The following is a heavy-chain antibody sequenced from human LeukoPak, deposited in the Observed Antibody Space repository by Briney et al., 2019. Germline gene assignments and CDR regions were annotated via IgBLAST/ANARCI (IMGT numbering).Heavy chain of an antibody. D-gene: IGHD3-10*01. CDR3: ARLGIQDYYGSGSYSNYFDY. J-gene: IGHJ4*02. Sequence: ASVKVSCKASGYTFTSYYMHWVRQAPGQGLEWMGIINPSGGSTSYAQKFQGRVTMTRDTSTCTVYMELSSLRSEDTAVYYCARLGIQDYYGSGSYSNYFDYWGQGTLVTVSS. CDR1: GYTFTSYY. V-gene: IGHV1-46*01. CDR2: INPSGGST.